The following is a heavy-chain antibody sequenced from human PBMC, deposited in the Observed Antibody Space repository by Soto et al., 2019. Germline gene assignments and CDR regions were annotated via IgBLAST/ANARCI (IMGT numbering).Heavy chain of an antibody. D-gene: IGHD6-13*01. Sequence: PGGSLRLSCAASGFSFNNYGMHWVRQAPGKGLEWVAVISDDGSNKYYADSVKGRFIISRDSSKDTLYLQMNSLRADDTAIYYCAKDLALPRLAAVGSFDYWGQGTLVTVSS. V-gene: IGHV3-30*18. CDR1: GFSFNNYG. CDR2: ISDDGSNK. CDR3: AKDLALPRLAAVGSFDY. J-gene: IGHJ4*02.